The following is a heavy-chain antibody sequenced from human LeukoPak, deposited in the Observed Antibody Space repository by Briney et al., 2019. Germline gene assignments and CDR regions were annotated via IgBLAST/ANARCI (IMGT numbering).Heavy chain of an antibody. CDR3: ARQTGSGLFILP. D-gene: IGHD3/OR15-3a*01. Sequence: SETLSLTCTVSGVSISSSNSYWGWIRQPPGKGLEWIGSIYYSGNTYSNASLKVHVSIAIDTYQNQFSLRFASVPAADTAVYYCARQTGSGLFILPGGEGTLVTVSS. V-gene: IGHV4-39*01. CDR2: IYYSGNT. CDR1: GVSISSSNSY. J-gene: IGHJ4*02.